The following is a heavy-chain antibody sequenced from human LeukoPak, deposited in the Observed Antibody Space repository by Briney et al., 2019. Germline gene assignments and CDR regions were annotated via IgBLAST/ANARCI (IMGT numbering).Heavy chain of an antibody. Sequence: SVKVSCKASGGTFSSYAIGWVRQAPGQGLEWMGRIIPILGIANYAQKFQGRVTITADKSTSTAYMELSSLRSEDTAVYYCARVGRITMVRGVIMNNDAFDIWGQGTMVTVSS. V-gene: IGHV1-69*04. J-gene: IGHJ3*02. CDR2: IIPILGIA. D-gene: IGHD3-10*01. CDR3: ARVGRITMVRGVIMNNDAFDI. CDR1: GGTFSSYA.